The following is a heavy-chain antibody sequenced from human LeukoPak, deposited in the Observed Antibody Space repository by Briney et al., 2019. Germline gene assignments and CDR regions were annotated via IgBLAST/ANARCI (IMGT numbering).Heavy chain of an antibody. D-gene: IGHD3-22*01. Sequence: ASETLSLTCTVSGGSINGGGYYWSWIRQPPGKGLEWIGYIYYSGSTNYNPSLKSRVTISVDTSKNQFSLKLSSVTAADTAVYYCARDAAYYYDSSGYNPWGQGTLVTASS. CDR1: GGSINGGGYY. CDR2: IYYSGST. V-gene: IGHV4-61*08. CDR3: ARDAAYYYDSSGYNP. J-gene: IGHJ4*02.